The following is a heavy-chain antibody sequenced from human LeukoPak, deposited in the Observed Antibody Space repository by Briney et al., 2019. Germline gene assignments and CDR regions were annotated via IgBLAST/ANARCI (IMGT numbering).Heavy chain of an antibody. CDR2: IYSGGST. V-gene: IGHV3-66*01. CDR1: GFTVSSNY. Sequence: PGGSLRLSCAASGFTVSSNYMSWVRQAPGRGLEWVSVIYSGGSTYYADSVKGRFTISRDNSKNTLFLQMNSLRAGDTAAYYCARGTVTMVDYWGQGTLVTVSS. D-gene: IGHD3-10*01. J-gene: IGHJ4*02. CDR3: ARGTVTMVDY.